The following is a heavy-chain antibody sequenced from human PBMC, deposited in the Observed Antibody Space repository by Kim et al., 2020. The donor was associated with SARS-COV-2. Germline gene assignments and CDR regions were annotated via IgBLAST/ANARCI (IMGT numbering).Heavy chain of an antibody. CDR2: IYPGDSDT. CDR3: VIPGENYDSLLGFHH. D-gene: IGHD3-16*01. Sequence: GESLKISCKGSGYIFINYWIGWVRQMPGKGLEWMGIIYPGDSDTKYSPSFQGQVTISADKSITTAYLQWSSLKASDTAIYYCVIPGENYDSLLGFHHWGQGTLVSVSS. V-gene: IGHV5-51*01. J-gene: IGHJ1*01. CDR1: GYIFINYW.